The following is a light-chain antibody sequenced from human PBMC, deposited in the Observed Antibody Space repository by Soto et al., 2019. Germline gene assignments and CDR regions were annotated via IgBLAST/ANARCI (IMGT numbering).Light chain of an antibody. J-gene: IGKJ2*01. CDR2: KAS. CDR1: QSIATW. Sequence: DIQLTQSPSTLYASVGDRVPITCRASQSIATWLAWYQHKPGQAPKLLIHKASGLETGVPSRFSGSGSGTEFTLTISSLQPDDFATYYCQQYVAYSYAFGQGTKVDIK. CDR3: QQYVAYSYA. V-gene: IGKV1-5*03.